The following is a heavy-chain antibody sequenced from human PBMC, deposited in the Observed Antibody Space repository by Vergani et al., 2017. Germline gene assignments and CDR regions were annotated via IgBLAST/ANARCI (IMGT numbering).Heavy chain of an antibody. CDR2: INTNTGNP. V-gene: IGHV7-4-1*02. CDR3: ARGDRWSLRVSAPGVY. J-gene: IGHJ4*02. CDR1: GYTLNNYA. D-gene: IGHD3-10*01. Sequence: QVQLVQSGSELRKPGASVKISCKASGYTLNNYALNWVRQAPGQGLEWMGWINTNTGNPMYAQGFTGRFVFSLDTAVNTAYLQINSLRPEDTAVYFCARGDRWSLRVSAPGVYWGQGTLVTVSS.